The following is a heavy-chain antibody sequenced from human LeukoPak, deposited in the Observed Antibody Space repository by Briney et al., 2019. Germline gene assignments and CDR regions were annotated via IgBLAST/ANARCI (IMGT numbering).Heavy chain of an antibody. J-gene: IGHJ6*02. CDR2: IYYSGST. CDR1: GGSISSYY. CDR3: ARSNYYYYYGMDV. Sequence: PSETLSLTCTVSGGSISSYYWSWLRQPPGKGLEWIGYIYYSGSTNYNPSLKSRVTISVDTPKNQFFLKLSSVTAADTAVYYCARSNYYYYYGMDVWGQGTTVTVSS. V-gene: IGHV4-59*01.